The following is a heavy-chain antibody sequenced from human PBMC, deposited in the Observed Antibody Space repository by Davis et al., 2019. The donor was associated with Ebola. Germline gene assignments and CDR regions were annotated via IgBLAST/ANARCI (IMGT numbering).Heavy chain of an antibody. D-gene: IGHD3-10*01. Sequence: GGSLRLSCAASGFIFSNYAMHWVRQAPGKGLEWVAVISYNGVNKNCADSVKGRFTVSRDNSKNTLYLEMNSLRVEDTAVYYCARGNGQNYGSALDYWGQGTLVTVSS. V-gene: IGHV3-30-3*01. J-gene: IGHJ4*02. CDR1: GFIFSNYA. CDR3: ARGNGQNYGSALDY. CDR2: ISYNGVNK.